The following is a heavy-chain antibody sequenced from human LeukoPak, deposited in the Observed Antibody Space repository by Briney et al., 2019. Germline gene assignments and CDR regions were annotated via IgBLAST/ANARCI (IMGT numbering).Heavy chain of an antibody. Sequence: GGSLGLSCAASGFTFSSYAMSWVRQAPGKGLEWVSAISGSGGSTYYADSVKGRFTISRDNSKNTLYLQMNSLRAEDTAVYYCAKVGTYYYDSSGYYYGDYWGQGTLVTVSS. V-gene: IGHV3-23*01. CDR2: ISGSGGST. J-gene: IGHJ4*02. D-gene: IGHD3-22*01. CDR1: GFTFSSYA. CDR3: AKVGTYYYDSSGYYYGDY.